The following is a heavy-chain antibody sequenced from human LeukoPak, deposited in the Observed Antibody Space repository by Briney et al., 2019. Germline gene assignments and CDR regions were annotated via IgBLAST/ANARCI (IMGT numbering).Heavy chain of an antibody. J-gene: IGHJ3*02. Sequence: SETLSLTCTVSGGSIISSNHYWGWTRQPPGKGLEWFGSISYSGGTAYNPSLRSRVTISVDTSKNQFSLKVNSVTAADTAVYYCAREVEYYDSSGYRPHAPDIWGQGTLVTVSS. CDR3: AREVEYYDSSGYRPHAPDI. CDR1: GGSIISSNHY. V-gene: IGHV4-39*02. D-gene: IGHD3-22*01. CDR2: ISYSGGT.